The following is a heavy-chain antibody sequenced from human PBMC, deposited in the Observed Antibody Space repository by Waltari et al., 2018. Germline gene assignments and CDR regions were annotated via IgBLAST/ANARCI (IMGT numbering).Heavy chain of an antibody. V-gene: IGHV1-69*10. J-gene: IGHJ3*01. D-gene: IGHD5-18*01. CDR3: AREQGGIMVNDAFDV. Sequence: QVQLVQSGDEMKKPGSSVKVSCKASGGSFGTYSISWLRQAPGQGIEWMGGSIPLRGKTNYAQKIQGRVMINVDKSTSIVYMELSSLRSEDTAVYYCAREQGGIMVNDAFDVWGQGTMVIVSS. CDR1: GGSFGTYS. CDR2: SIPLRGKT.